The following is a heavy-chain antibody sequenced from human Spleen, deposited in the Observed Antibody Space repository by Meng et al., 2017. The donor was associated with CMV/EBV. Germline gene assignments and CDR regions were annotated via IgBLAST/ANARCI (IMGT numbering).Heavy chain of an antibody. Sequence: QVQLVPSGAEVKKPGSSVKVSCKASGGTFSSYAISWVRQAPGQGLEWMGGIIPIFGTANYAQKFQGRVTITADESTSTAYMELSSLRSEDTAVYYCARGPYCSGGSCYHLSYFDYWGQGTLVTVSS. D-gene: IGHD2-15*01. CDR2: IIPIFGTA. CDR3: ARGPYCSGGSCYHLSYFDY. V-gene: IGHV1-69*12. CDR1: GGTFSSYA. J-gene: IGHJ4*02.